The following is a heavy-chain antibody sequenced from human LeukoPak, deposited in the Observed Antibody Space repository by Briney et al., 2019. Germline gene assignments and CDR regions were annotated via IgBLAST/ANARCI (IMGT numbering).Heavy chain of an antibody. CDR3: ARDVCSGGSCYWFDP. CDR2: IDYSGNT. V-gene: IGHV4-59*01. D-gene: IGHD2-15*01. J-gene: IGHJ5*02. CDR1: GGSISGYN. Sequence: PSETLSLTPTVSGGSISGYNWSWLPPPPGQGREWMGNIDYSGNTNYNPSLKSRVTISVDTSKNQFSLKLSSVTAADTAVYYCARDVCSGGSCYWFDPWGQGTLVTVSS.